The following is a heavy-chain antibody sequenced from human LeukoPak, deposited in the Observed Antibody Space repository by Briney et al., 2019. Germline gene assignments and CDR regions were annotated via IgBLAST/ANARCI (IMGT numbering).Heavy chain of an antibody. V-gene: IGHV3-7*04. CDR3: ARDVS. J-gene: IGHJ5*02. Sequence: GGSLRLSCAASGFTFSSYAMHWVRQAPGKGLEWVAAIKGDESEIYYVDSVKGRFTISRDNTKNSLYLQMNNLRAEDTAVFYCARDVSWGQGTLVTVSS. D-gene: IGHD5/OR15-5a*01. CDR1: GFTFSSYA. CDR2: IKGDESEI.